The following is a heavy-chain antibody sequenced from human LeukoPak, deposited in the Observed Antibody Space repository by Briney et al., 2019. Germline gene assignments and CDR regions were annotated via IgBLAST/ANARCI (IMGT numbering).Heavy chain of an antibody. CDR1: GGSISSYY. V-gene: IGHV4-59*01. Sequence: SETLSLTCTVSGGSISSYYWGWIRQPPGKGLEWIGYIYYSGSTNYNPSLKSRVTISVDTSKNQFSLKLSSVTAADTAVYYCASGYSSSWYSTYYFDYWGQGTLVTVSS. CDR2: IYYSGST. D-gene: IGHD6-13*01. CDR3: ASGYSSSWYSTYYFDY. J-gene: IGHJ4*02.